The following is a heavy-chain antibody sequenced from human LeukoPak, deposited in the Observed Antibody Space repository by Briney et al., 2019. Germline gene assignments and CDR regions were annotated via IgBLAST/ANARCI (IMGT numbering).Heavy chain of an antibody. Sequence: SETLSPTCAVYGGSFSGYYWSWIRQPPGKGLEWIGEINHSGSTNCNPSLKSRVTISVDTSKNQFSLKLSSVTAADTAVYYCARTPPGRWNYVSDFDYWGQGTLVTVSS. CDR1: GGSFSGYY. V-gene: IGHV4-34*01. CDR3: ARTPPGRWNYVSDFDY. J-gene: IGHJ4*02. D-gene: IGHD1-7*01. CDR2: INHSGST.